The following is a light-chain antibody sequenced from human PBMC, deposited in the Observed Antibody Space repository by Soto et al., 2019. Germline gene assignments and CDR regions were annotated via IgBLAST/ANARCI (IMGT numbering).Light chain of an antibody. V-gene: IGKV1-33*01. Sequence: DIQMTQSPSSLSASVGDRVTITCQASQDISNYLNWYQQKPGKAPKLLIFDASSLESGTPSRFSGRRSGTQFTLTINGLQPDDFATYYCQQYDNYKPLTFGGGTKVDI. CDR3: QQYDNYKPLT. CDR1: QDISNY. CDR2: DAS. J-gene: IGKJ4*01.